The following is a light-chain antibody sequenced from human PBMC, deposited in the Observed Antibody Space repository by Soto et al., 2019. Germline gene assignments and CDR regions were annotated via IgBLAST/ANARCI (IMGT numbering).Light chain of an antibody. CDR1: SSDVGSYNL. CDR3: CSYAGSREV. V-gene: IGLV2-23*01. CDR2: EGS. Sequence: QSALTQPASVSGSPGQSITISCTGTSSDVGSYNLVSWYQQHPGKAPKPMIYEGSKRPSGVSNRFSGSKSGNTASLTISGLQAEDEADYYCCSYAGSREVFGTGTKVTVL. J-gene: IGLJ1*01.